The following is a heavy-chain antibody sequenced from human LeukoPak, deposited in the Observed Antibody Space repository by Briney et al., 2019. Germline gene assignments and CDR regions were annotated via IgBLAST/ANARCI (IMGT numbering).Heavy chain of an antibody. J-gene: IGHJ4*02. Sequence: SETLSLTCAVYGGSFSGYYWSWIRQPAGKGLEWIGRIYTSGSTNYNPSLKSRVTMSVDTSKNQFSLKLSSVTAADTAVYYCARACEYYGSGSRFDYWGQGTLVTVSS. CDR3: ARACEYYGSGSRFDY. V-gene: IGHV4-59*10. D-gene: IGHD3-10*01. CDR1: GGSFSGYY. CDR2: IYTSGST.